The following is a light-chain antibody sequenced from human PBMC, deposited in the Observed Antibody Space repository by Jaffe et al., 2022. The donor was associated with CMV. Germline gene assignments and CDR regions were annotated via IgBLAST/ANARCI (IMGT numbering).Light chain of an antibody. CDR3: QQLNSYPLT. CDR2: GAS. V-gene: IGKV1-9*01. Sequence: IQLTQSPSSLSASVGDKVTITCRASQDISTDLLWYQQKSGKAPDLLIYGASSLQSGVSSRFGGSGSGTDFTLTISTLQPEDSATYYCQQLNSYPLTFGGGTKVEIK. J-gene: IGKJ4*01. CDR1: QDISTD.